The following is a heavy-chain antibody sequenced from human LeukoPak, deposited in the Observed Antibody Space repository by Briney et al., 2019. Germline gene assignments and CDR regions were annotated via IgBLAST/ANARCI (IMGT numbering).Heavy chain of an antibody. CDR3: ARGRNIEMTTMSGGSDY. V-gene: IGHV5-51*01. CDR2: IYPGDSNT. Sequence: GESLKISCKGSGYSFTSYWIGWVRQMPGKGLEWMGIIYPGDSNTRYSPSFQGQVTISADKSISTAYMDLSDLRSDDTAVYYCARGRNIEMTTMSGGSDYWGQGTLVTVSS. J-gene: IGHJ4*02. CDR1: GYSFTSYW. D-gene: IGHD5-24*01.